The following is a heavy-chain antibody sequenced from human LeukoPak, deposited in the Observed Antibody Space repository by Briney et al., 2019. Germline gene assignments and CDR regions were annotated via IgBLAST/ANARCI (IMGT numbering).Heavy chain of an antibody. V-gene: IGHV1-2*06. Sequence: ASVKVSCKASRYTFTGYYMHWVRQAPGQGLEWMGRINPNSAGTNYAQKFQGRVTVTRDTSISTAYMELSRLRSDDTAVYYCARDWELGDFDYWGQGTLVTVSS. CDR2: INPNSAGT. J-gene: IGHJ4*02. D-gene: IGHD1-26*01. CDR3: ARDWELGDFDY. CDR1: RYTFTGYY.